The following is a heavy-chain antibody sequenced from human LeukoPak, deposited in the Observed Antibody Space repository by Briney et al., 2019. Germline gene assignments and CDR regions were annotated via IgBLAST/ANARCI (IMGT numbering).Heavy chain of an antibody. CDR2: IYPGDSDT. V-gene: IGHV5-51*01. J-gene: IGHJ6*03. D-gene: IGHD2-2*01. Sequence: GESLKISCKDSGYSFTSYWIGRVRQMPGKGLEWMGIIYPGDSDTRYSPSFQGQVTISADKSISTAYLQWSSLKASDTAMYYCARHLVVVPAAPTVANYYYMDVWGKGTTVTVSS. CDR1: GYSFTSYW. CDR3: ARHLVVVPAAPTVANYYYMDV.